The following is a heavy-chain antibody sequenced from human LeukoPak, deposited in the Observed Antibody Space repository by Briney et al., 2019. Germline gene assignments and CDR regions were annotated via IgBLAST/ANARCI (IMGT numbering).Heavy chain of an antibody. CDR3: ARSIWLYRDFDF. V-gene: IGHV1-69*05. CDR1: GGTFSSYA. CDR2: IIPIFGTA. D-gene: IGHD5-24*01. Sequence: SVKVSCKASGGTFSSYAISWVRQAPGQGLEWMGGIIPIFGTANYAQKFQGRVTITTDESTSTAYMELSSLRSEDTSVYHCARSIWLYRDFDFWGRGTLVTVS. J-gene: IGHJ2*01.